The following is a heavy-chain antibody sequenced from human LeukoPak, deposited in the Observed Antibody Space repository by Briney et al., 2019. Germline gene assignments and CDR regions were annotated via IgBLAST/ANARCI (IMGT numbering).Heavy chain of an antibody. J-gene: IGHJ4*02. CDR3: ARDSPHQRFDY. Sequence: ASVKVSCKASGYTFIDYWIHWGRQAPGQGLEWMGRIDLKTGDITSAQKFQGRVTMTRDTSISTTYMDLSGLGTDDKAVYYCARDSPHQRFDYWGQGTLVTVSS. CDR2: IDLKTGDI. V-gene: IGHV1-2*02. CDR1: GYTFIDYW.